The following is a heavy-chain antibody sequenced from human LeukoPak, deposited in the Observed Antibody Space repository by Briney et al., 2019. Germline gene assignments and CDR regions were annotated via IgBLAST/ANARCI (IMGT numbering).Heavy chain of an antibody. CDR2: IYYSGST. D-gene: IGHD6-13*01. V-gene: IGHV4-59*01. Sequence: SETLSLTCAVYGGSFSGYYWSWIRQPPGKGLEWIGYIYYSGSTNYNPSLKSRVTISVDTSKNQFSLKLSSVTAADTAVYYCARVTQYSSSWYEISGWFDPWGQGTLVTVSS. CDR3: ARVTQYSSSWYEISGWFDP. CDR1: GGSFSGYY. J-gene: IGHJ5*02.